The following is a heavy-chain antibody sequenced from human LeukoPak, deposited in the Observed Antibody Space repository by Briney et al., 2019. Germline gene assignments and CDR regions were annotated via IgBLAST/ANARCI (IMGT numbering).Heavy chain of an antibody. Sequence: AGSLRLSCAASGFTFKTYEMNWVRQAPGKGLEWVSYIGSGGSPIYYADSVRGRFTISRDDAKSSLYLQMKSLRAEDTAIYYCVRCYYNYGMDVWGQGTTVTVSS. CDR3: VRCYYNYGMDV. CDR1: GFTFKTYE. V-gene: IGHV3-48*03. J-gene: IGHJ6*01. CDR2: IGSGGSPI.